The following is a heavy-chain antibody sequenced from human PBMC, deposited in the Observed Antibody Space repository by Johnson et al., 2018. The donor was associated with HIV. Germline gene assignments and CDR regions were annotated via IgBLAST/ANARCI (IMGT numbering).Heavy chain of an antibody. J-gene: IGHJ3*02. CDR1: GFTFSSYA. CDR3: AKERRNYLVFGAFDI. CDR2: ISGSGDNT. D-gene: IGHD1-7*01. V-gene: IGHV3-30*04. Sequence: QVQLVESGGGVVQPGRSLRLSCAASGFTFSSYAMHWVRQAPGKGLEWVSGISGSGDNTHYAESLKGRFTISRDNSKNTLYMQMNSLRAEDTAVYYCAKERRNYLVFGAFDIWGQGKMVTVSS.